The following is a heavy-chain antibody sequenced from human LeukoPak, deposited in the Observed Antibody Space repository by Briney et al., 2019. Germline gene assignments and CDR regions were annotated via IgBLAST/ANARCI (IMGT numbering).Heavy chain of an antibody. CDR3: ARDGYIFGGVKTRFDF. Sequence: EASVKVSCKASGYTFTNYGISWVRQAPGQGLEWMGWISAYNGDTKYAQKLQGRVTMTTDTSTSTAYMELRSLRSDDTAVYYCARDGYIFGGVKTRFDFRGQGTLVTVSS. CDR2: ISAYNGDT. D-gene: IGHD3-16*01. J-gene: IGHJ4*02. CDR1: GYTFTNYG. V-gene: IGHV1-18*01.